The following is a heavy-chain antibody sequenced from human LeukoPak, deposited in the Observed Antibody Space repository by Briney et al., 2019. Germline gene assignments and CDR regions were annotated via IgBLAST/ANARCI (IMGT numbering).Heavy chain of an antibody. Sequence: GGSLRLSCAASGFTFSDYYMSWIRQAPGKGLEWVSYISSSGSTIYYADSVKGRFTIPRDNAKNSLYLQMNSLRAEDTALYYCAKDIRHYGSGSYYNWGQGTLVTVSS. V-gene: IGHV3-11*01. J-gene: IGHJ4*02. D-gene: IGHD3-10*01. CDR1: GFTFSDYY. CDR2: ISSSGSTI. CDR3: AKDIRHYGSGSYYN.